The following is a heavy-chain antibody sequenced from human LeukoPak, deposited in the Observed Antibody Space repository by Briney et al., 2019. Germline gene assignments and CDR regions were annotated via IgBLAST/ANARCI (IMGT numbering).Heavy chain of an antibody. D-gene: IGHD3-9*01. CDR2: LIPVFGTA. Sequence: SVKVSSKASGGTFRSYAIGCVRQDPGQGLEWMSELIPVFGTANYAQKFQGRVTITTDESTSTAYMELSSLRSEDTAVYYCARVPYYDILTGYYSLGYWGQGTLVTVSS. CDR3: ARVPYYDILTGYYSLGY. V-gene: IGHV1-69*05. CDR1: GGTFRSYA. J-gene: IGHJ4*02.